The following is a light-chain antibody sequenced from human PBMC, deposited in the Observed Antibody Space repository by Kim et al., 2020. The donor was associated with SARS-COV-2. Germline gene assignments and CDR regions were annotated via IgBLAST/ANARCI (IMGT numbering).Light chain of an antibody. CDR2: GAS. CDR3: QQYGSSPLT. J-gene: IGKJ4*01. CDR1: QSVSSN. V-gene: IGKV3-15*01. Sequence: EIVTTQSPATLSVSPGERATLSCRASQSVSSNLAWYQQKPGQAPRLLIYGASTRATGIPARFSGSGSGTDFTLTISRLEPEDFAVYYCQQYGSSPLTFGGGTKVDIK.